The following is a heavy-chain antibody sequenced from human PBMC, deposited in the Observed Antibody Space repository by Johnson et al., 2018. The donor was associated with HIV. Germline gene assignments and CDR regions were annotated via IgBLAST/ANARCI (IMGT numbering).Heavy chain of an antibody. Sequence: VQLVESGGGVVQPGRSLRLSCAASGFTFSSYAMHWVRQAPGKGLEWVAVISYDGSNKYYADSVKGRFTISRDNSKNTLYLQMNRLRAEDTAVYYCARDSTPWGGDYVGYAFDIWGQGTMVTVSS. CDR3: ARDSTPWGGDYVGYAFDI. J-gene: IGHJ3*02. D-gene: IGHD4-17*01. CDR1: GFTFSSYA. V-gene: IGHV3-30*04. CDR2: ISYDGSNK.